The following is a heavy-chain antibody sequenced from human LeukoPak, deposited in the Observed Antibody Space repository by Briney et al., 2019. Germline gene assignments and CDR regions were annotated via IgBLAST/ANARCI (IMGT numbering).Heavy chain of an antibody. J-gene: IGHJ4*02. V-gene: IGHV3-33*08. CDR2: IWYDGSNK. D-gene: IGHD3-22*01. Sequence: PGGSLRLSCAASGFTFSRYAMHWVRQAPGKGLEWVAVIWYDGSNKYYADSVKGRFTISRDNSKNTLYLQMNSLRAEDTAVYYCARSYYYDSSHTVDYWGQGTLVTVSS. CDR1: GFTFSRYA. CDR3: ARSYYYDSSHTVDY.